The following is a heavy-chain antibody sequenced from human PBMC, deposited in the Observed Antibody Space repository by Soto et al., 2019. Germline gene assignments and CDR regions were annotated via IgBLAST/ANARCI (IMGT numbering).Heavy chain of an antibody. Sequence: VQLVESGGGVVQPGRSLRLSCAASGFVYSTYAMHWVRLSPGKGLEWVALIWNDGTKEYYVDSVKGRFTISRDNSQNTLNLQXDXLXXXXXXXXXXXXXXPXXYSSNW. CDR1: GFVYSTYA. D-gene: IGHD6-13*01. V-gene: IGHV3-33*01. J-gene: IGHJ5*01. CDR3: XXXXPXXYSSNW. CDR2: IWNDGTKE.